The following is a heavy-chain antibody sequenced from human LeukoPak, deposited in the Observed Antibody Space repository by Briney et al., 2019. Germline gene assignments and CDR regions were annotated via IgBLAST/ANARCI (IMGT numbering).Heavy chain of an antibody. CDR1: GFTFSSYA. D-gene: IGHD2-15*01. V-gene: IGHV3-30-3*01. Sequence: GGSLRLSCAASGFTFSSYAMHWVRQAPGKGLEWVAVISYDGSNKYYADSVKGRFTISRDNSKNTLYLQMNSLRAEDTAVYYCARIPPEGYYYGMDVWGQGTTVTVSS. CDR2: ISYDGSNK. CDR3: ARIPPEGYYYGMDV. J-gene: IGHJ6*02.